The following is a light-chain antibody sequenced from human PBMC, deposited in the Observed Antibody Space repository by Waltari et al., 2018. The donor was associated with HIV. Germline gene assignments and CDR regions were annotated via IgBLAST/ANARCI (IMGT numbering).Light chain of an antibody. CDR1: SSGVGGFNY. Sequence: QSALTQPASVSGSPGQSITISCTGTSSGVGGFNYVSWYQHHPGKAPKLMIYDVTSRPSGVSNRFSGSKSGNTASLTISGLQAEDEADYYCSSYTSSSTLVVFGGGTKLTVL. CDR3: SSYTSSSTLVV. J-gene: IGLJ2*01. V-gene: IGLV2-14*03. CDR2: DVT.